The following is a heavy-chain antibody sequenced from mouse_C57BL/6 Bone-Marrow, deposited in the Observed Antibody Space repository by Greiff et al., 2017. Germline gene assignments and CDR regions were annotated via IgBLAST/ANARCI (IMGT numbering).Heavy chain of an antibody. J-gene: IGHJ4*01. V-gene: IGHV5-6*01. CDR1: GFTFSSYG. D-gene: IGHD1-1*01. Sequence: DVQLVESGGDLVKPGGSLKLSCAASGFTFSSYGMSWVRQTPDKRLEWVATISSGGSYTYYPDSVKGRFTISRDNAKNTLYLQMSSLKSEDTAMYYCARRPYYGSSMDYWGQGTSVTVSS. CDR2: ISSGGSYT. CDR3: ARRPYYGSSMDY.